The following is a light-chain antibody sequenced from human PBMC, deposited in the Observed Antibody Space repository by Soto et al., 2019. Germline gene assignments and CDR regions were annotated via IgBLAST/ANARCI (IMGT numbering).Light chain of an antibody. Sequence: DIQMTQSPSSLSASVGDRVTITCRASQNINTYLHWYQQKPGKAPNLLIYLASNLQSGVPSRFSGSGSGTDFTLNIASLQPEDFATYYCQHSLDTPRTFGPGTKVEMK. J-gene: IGKJ1*01. CDR3: QHSLDTPRT. V-gene: IGKV1-39*01. CDR2: LAS. CDR1: QNINTY.